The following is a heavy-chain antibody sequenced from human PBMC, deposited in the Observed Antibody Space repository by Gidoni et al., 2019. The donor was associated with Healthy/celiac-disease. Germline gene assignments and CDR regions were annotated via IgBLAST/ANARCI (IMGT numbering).Heavy chain of an antibody. CDR2: ISYDGSNK. D-gene: IGHD3-10*01. V-gene: IGHV3-30*04. J-gene: IGHJ3*02. CDR1: GFTFSSYA. Sequence: QVQLVESGGGVVKPGRSLRLSCAASGFTFSSYAIHWVRQAPGKGLEWVAVISYDGSNKYYADAVKGRFTISRDNAKNTLYLQMNSLRAEDTAVYYCARNILSRGAFDIWGQGTMVTVSS. CDR3: ARNILSRGAFDI.